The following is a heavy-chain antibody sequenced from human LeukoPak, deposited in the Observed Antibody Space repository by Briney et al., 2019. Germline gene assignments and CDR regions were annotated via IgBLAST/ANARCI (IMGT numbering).Heavy chain of an antibody. Sequence: PSETLSLTCTVSGGSISSGSYYWSWIRQPAGKGLEWIGRIYTTGNTNYHPSLKSRVTMSVDTSKNQFSLKLSSVTAADTAMYYCATYSSGWPFFDYWGPGTLVTVSS. CDR2: IYTTGNT. V-gene: IGHV4-61*02. CDR1: GGSISSGSYY. J-gene: IGHJ4*02. D-gene: IGHD6-19*01. CDR3: ATYSSGWPFFDY.